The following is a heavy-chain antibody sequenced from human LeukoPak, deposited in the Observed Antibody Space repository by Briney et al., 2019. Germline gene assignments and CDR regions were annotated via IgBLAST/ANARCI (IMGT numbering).Heavy chain of an antibody. Sequence: SETLSLTCTVSGGSISSYYWSWIRQPPGKGLEWIGYIYYSGSTNYNPSLKSRVTISVDTSKNQFSLKLTSVTAADTAVHYCARDRGLWYFDLWGRGTLVTVSS. J-gene: IGHJ2*01. CDR2: IYYSGST. CDR1: GGSISSYY. CDR3: ARDRGLWYFDL. V-gene: IGHV4-59*01.